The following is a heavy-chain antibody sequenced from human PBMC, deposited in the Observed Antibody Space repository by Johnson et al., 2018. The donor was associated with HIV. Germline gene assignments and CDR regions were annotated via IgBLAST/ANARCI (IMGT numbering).Heavy chain of an antibody. Sequence: VQLVESGGGVVQPGRSLRLSCAASEFTFSAFGMHWVRQAPGKGLEWVAVISYDGSNKYYADSVKGRFTISRDNSKNTLYLHMNSLRAEDTAVYSCARNSRNDAFDIWCQGTMVTVSS. CDR3: ARNSRNDAFDI. D-gene: IGHD2/OR15-2a*01. V-gene: IGHV3-30*03. J-gene: IGHJ3*02. CDR1: EFTFSAFG. CDR2: ISYDGSNK.